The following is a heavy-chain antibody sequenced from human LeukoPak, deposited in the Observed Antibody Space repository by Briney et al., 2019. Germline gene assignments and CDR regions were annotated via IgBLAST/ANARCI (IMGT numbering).Heavy chain of an antibody. CDR1: GATFSSYA. V-gene: IGHV1-69*13. CDR2: IIPIFGTA. J-gene: IGHJ4*02. D-gene: IGHD3-22*01. Sequence: SVKVSCKASGATFSSYAISWVRQAPGQGLEWMGGIIPIFGTANYAQKFQGRVTITADESTSTAYMELSSLRSEDTAVYYCARDGSTDDSSGYFHYWGQGTLVTVSS. CDR3: ARDGSTDDSSGYFHY.